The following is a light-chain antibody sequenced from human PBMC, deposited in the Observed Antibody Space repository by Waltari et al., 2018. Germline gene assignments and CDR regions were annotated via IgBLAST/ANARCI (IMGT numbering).Light chain of an antibody. CDR2: DVP. CDR3: SSYTSDTTHVV. V-gene: IGLV2-23*02. J-gene: IGLJ2*01. Sequence: QSALTQPASVSGSPGQSITISCTGTSTDIGSFGLVSWYQQHPGRAPTLIIYDVPRRPSGTFDGFLGSKSGNTASLTISGLLAEDEADYYCSSYTSDTTHVVFGGGTKLTVL. CDR1: STDIGSFGL.